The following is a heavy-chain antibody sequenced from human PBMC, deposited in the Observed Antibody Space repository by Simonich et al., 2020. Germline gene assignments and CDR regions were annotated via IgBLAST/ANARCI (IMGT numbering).Heavy chain of an antibody. CDR3: ARRGDGHAFYI. D-gene: IGHD3-16*01. CDR1: GGSISSYY. CDR2: IYYSGST. J-gene: IGHJ3*02. Sequence: QESGPGLVKPSETLSLTCTVSGGSISSYYWSWIRQPPGKGLEWIGYIYYSGSTNYNPSLKSRVTISVDTSKNQFSLKLSSVTAADTAVYYCARRGDGHAFYIWGQGTMVTVSS. V-gene: IGHV4-59*12.